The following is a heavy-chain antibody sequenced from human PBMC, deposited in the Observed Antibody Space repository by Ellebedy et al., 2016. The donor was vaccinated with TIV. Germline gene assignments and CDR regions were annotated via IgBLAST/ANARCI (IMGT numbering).Heavy chain of an antibody. CDR2: ISSSSSYI. Sequence: GGSLRLSXAASGFTFSSYSMNWVRQAPGKGLEWVSSISSSSSYIYYADSVKGRFTISRDNAKNSLYLQMNSLRAEDTAVYYCARGSATNDAFDIWGQGTMVTVSS. D-gene: IGHD5-12*01. J-gene: IGHJ3*02. CDR3: ARGSATNDAFDI. V-gene: IGHV3-21*01. CDR1: GFTFSSYS.